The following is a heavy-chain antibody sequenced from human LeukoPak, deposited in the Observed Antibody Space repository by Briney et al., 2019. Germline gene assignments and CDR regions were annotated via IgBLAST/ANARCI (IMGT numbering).Heavy chain of an antibody. V-gene: IGHV3-23*01. CDR1: GFTFTTYA. CDR2: ISGSGVST. CDR3: AKSIREPGWYSDL. J-gene: IGHJ2*01. D-gene: IGHD1-26*01. Sequence: GGSLRLSCAASGFTFTTYAMTWVRQASGKGLEWVSTISGSGVSTYYADSVKGRFTISRDNSKNTLYLQLNSLRAEDTAVYYCAKSIREPGWYSDLWGRGTLVIVSS.